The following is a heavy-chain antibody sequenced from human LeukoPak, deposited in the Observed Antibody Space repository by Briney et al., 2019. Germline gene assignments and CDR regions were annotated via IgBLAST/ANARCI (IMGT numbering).Heavy chain of an antibody. J-gene: IGHJ4*02. Sequence: AGGSLRLSCAASEFTFSSHWMHWVRQAPGKGLVWVSRINSDGSRTGYADSVKGRFTISRDNAKNTLYLQTNSLRAEDTAVYYCRIAAVGSDYWGQGTLVTVSS. D-gene: IGHD6-13*01. CDR2: INSDGSRT. V-gene: IGHV3-74*01. CDR1: EFTFSSHW. CDR3: RIAAVGSDY.